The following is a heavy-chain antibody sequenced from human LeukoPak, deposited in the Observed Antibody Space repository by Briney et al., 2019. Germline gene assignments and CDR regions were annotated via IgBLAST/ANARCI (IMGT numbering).Heavy chain of an antibody. CDR1: GFTFSNAW. Sequence: GGSLRLSCAASGFTFSNAWMSWVRQAPGKGREWVGRIKSKTDGGTTDYAAPVKGRFTISRDDSKNTLYLQMNSLKTEDTAVYYCTTSKVLRFLEWSYWGQGTLVTVSS. CDR3: TTSKVLRFLEWSY. J-gene: IGHJ4*02. CDR2: IKSKTDGGTT. D-gene: IGHD3-3*01. V-gene: IGHV3-15*01.